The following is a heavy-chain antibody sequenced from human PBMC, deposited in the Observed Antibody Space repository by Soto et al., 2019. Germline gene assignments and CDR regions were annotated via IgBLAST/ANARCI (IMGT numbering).Heavy chain of an antibody. CDR2: IYPGDSDT. CDR1: GYSFTSYW. J-gene: IGHJ6*02. D-gene: IGHD2-2*01. V-gene: IGHV5-51*01. Sequence: EVQLVQSGAEVKKPGESLKISCKGSGYSFTSYWIGWVRQMPGKGLEWMGIIYPGDSDTRYSPSFQGQVTISADKSIRTAYPQWSSLKASDTAMYYWAREVPAASYYYYGMDVWGQGTTVTVSS. CDR3: AREVPAASYYYYGMDV.